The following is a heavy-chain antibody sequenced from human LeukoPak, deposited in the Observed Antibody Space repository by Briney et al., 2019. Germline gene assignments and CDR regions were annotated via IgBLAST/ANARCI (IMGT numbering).Heavy chain of an antibody. CDR2: ISHDGSNK. Sequence: PGGSLRLSCAASGFTFSSYGMHWVRQAPGKGLEWVAVISHDGSNKYYADSVKGRFTISRDNSKNTLYLQMNSLRAEDTAVYYCAKDRGSSGYYDYWGQGTLVTVSS. CDR3: AKDRGSSGYYDY. CDR1: GFTFSSYG. V-gene: IGHV3-30*18. D-gene: IGHD3-22*01. J-gene: IGHJ4*02.